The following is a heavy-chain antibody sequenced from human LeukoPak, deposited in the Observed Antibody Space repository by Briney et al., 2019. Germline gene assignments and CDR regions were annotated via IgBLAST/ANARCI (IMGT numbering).Heavy chain of an antibody. V-gene: IGHV1-69*05. CDR3: ARSAGYSSGWYYY. Sequence: SVKVSCKASGGTFSSYAISWVRQAPGQGLEWMGGIIPIFGTANYAQKFQGRVSITTDESTSTAYMELSSLRSEDTAVYYCARSAGYSSGWYYYWGQGTLVTVSS. D-gene: IGHD6-19*01. CDR1: GGTFSSYA. J-gene: IGHJ4*02. CDR2: IIPIFGTA.